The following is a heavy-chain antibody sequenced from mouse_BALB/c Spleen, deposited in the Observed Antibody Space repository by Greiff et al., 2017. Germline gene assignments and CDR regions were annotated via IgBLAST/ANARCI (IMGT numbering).Heavy chain of an antibody. CDR1: GFTFSDYY. CDR2: ISDGGSYT. CDR3: ARGDYGSSLYAMDY. V-gene: IGHV5-4*02. Sequence: EVQRVESGGGLVKPGGSLKLSCAASGFTFSDYYMYWVRQTPEKRLEWVATISDGGSYTYYPDSVKGRFTISRDNAKNNLYLQMSSLKSEDTAMYYCARGDYGSSLYAMDYWGQGTSVTVSS. J-gene: IGHJ4*01. D-gene: IGHD1-1*01.